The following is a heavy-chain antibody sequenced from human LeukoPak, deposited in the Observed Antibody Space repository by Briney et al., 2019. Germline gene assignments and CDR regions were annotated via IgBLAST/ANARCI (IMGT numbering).Heavy chain of an antibody. CDR1: GYTFTSYD. D-gene: IGHD6-13*01. V-gene: IGHV1-18*01. Sequence: ASVKVSCKASGYTFTSYDINWVRQAPGQGLEWMGWISAYNGNTNYAQKLQGRVTMTTDTSTSTAYMELRSLRSDDTAVYYCASSSSRTGSFDYWGQGTLVTVSS. J-gene: IGHJ4*02. CDR3: ASSSSRTGSFDY. CDR2: ISAYNGNT.